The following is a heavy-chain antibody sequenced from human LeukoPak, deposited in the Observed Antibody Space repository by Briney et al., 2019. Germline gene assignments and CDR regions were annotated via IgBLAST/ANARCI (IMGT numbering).Heavy chain of an antibody. CDR1: GFTFSDYY. V-gene: IGHV3-11*06. Sequence: PGGSLRLSCAASGFTFSDYYMSWIRQAPGKGLEWVSYISSSSSYTNYADSVKSRFTISRDNAKNSLYLQMNSLRAEDTAVYYCASHYGSGSYYDYWGQGTLVTVSS. CDR2: ISSSSSYT. J-gene: IGHJ4*02. CDR3: ASHYGSGSYYDY. D-gene: IGHD3-10*01.